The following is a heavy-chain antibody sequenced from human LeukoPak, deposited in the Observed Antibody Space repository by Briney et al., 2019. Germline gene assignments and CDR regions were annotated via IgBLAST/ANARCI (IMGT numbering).Heavy chain of an antibody. CDR1: GFSFNNYA. Sequence: GGSLRLSCAASGFSFNNYAMSWVRQAPGKGLEWVSVIYSGGSTYYADSVKGRFTISRDNSKNTLYLQMNSLRAEDTAVYYCASGPHPMGASYYWGQGTLVTVSS. J-gene: IGHJ4*02. V-gene: IGHV3-53*01. CDR3: ASGPHPMGASYY. D-gene: IGHD1-26*01. CDR2: IYSGGST.